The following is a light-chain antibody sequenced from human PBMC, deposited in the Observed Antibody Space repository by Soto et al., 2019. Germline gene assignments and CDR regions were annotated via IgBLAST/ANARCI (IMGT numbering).Light chain of an antibody. CDR1: QSVGSY. CDR3: QQRSNWPRT. V-gene: IGKV3-11*01. CDR2: DAS. Sequence: EFVLTQSPGTLSLSPGERATLSCRASQSVGSYLAWYQQKPGQAPRLLIFDASNRATGIPARFSGSGSGTDFTLTISSLEPEDFAVYYCQQRSNWPRTFGQGTKVEIK. J-gene: IGKJ1*01.